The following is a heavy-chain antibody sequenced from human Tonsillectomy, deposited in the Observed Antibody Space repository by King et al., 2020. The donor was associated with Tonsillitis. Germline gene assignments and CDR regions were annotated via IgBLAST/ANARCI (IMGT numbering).Heavy chain of an antibody. CDR3: AKDWGSKGVVITHDAFDI. Sequence: VQLGDYGGGLVQTGWSLRFACAASGITLSGYAMSWFVYASGMGLEWVTAICGRVGSTYYAESVKGRFTISRDNSKNTLYLQMNSLRAEDTAVYYCAKDWGSKGVVITHDAFDIWGQGTMVTVSS. D-gene: IGHD3-22*01. CDR2: ICGRVGST. V-gene: IGHV3-23*04. CDR1: GITLSGYA. J-gene: IGHJ3*02.